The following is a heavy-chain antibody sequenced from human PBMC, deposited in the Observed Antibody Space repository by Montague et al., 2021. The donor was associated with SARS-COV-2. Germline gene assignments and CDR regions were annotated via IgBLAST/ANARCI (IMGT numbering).Heavy chain of an antibody. CDR2: LYNSGSA. V-gene: IGHV4-59*12. Sequence: SETLSLTCTVSGDSISSYHWSWIRQPPGKGLEWIGYLYNSGSANYNASLKSRVTMSLDTSKNQFALTLSSVTAADTAVYYCATWAGAGRLFDYWGQGTLVTLSS. CDR3: ATWAGAGRLFDY. CDR1: GDSISSYH. D-gene: IGHD3-10*01. J-gene: IGHJ4*02.